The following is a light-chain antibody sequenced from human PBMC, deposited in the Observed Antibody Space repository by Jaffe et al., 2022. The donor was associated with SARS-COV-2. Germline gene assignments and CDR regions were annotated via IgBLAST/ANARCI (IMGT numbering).Light chain of an antibody. V-gene: IGLV2-14*01. CDR3: CSLRTGITWV. J-gene: IGLJ3*02. Sequence: QSALTQPASVSGSPGQSITISCTGTSSDVGAYNFVSWYQQHPGTAPKLMIFDVVNRPSGVSSRFSGSKSGNTASLTISGLQAEDEADYYCCSLRTGITWVFGGGTKVTVL. CDR1: SSDVGAYNF. CDR2: DVV.